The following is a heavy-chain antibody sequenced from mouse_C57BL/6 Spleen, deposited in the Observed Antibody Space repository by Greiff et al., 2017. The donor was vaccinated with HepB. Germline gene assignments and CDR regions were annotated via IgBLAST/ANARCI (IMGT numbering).Heavy chain of an antibody. V-gene: IGHV1-54*01. Sequence: VQLQQSGAELVRPGTSVKVSCKASGYAFTNYLIEWVKQRPGQGLEWIGVIIPGSGGTNYNEKFKGKATLTADKSSSTAYMQLSSLTSEDSAVYFCARFTTVVALDYWGQGTTLTVSS. J-gene: IGHJ2*01. D-gene: IGHD1-1*01. CDR2: IIPGSGGT. CDR1: GYAFTNYL. CDR3: ARFTTVVALDY.